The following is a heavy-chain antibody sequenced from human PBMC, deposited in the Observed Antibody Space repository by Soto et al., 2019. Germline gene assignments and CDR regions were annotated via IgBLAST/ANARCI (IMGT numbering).Heavy chain of an antibody. CDR2: ISYDGSNK. V-gene: IGHV3-30-3*01. CDR1: GFTFSSYA. J-gene: IGHJ4*02. CDR3: ARDRTDYYFDY. Sequence: GGSLRLSCAASGFTFSSYAMHWVRQAPGKGLEWVAVISYDGSNKYYADSVKGRFTISRDNSKNTLYLQMNSLRAEDTAVYYCARDRTDYYFDYWGQGTLVTVSS. D-gene: IGHD4-17*01.